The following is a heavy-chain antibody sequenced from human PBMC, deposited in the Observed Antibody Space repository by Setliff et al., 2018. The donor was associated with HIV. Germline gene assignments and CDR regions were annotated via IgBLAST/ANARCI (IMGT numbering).Heavy chain of an antibody. CDR3: ARGTWMQARWWFDS. Sequence: SVKVSCKASGGTFNNYAISWVRQAPGQGLEWMGGIIPILGTTNYAQKIQGRVKFSADESTGTAYMDLTRLGVDDTAIYYCARGTWMQARWWFDSWGQGTQVTVSS. V-gene: IGHV1-69*13. D-gene: IGHD5-18*01. CDR2: IIPILGTT. J-gene: IGHJ5*01. CDR1: GGTFNNYA.